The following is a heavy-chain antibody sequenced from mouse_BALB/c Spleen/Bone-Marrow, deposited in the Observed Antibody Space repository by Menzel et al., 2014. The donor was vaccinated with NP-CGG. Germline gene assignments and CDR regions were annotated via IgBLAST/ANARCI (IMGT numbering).Heavy chain of an antibody. CDR2: IYPGDGDT. V-gene: IGHV1-87*01. Sequence: VQLQQSGAELVRPGAAVKLSCKASGYTFTSYWMQWVKQRPGQGLEWIGAIYPGDGDTRYTQKFKGKATLTADKSSSTAYMQLSSLASEDSAVYYCARRQLGPYAMDYWGQGTSVTVSS. D-gene: IGHD3-2*01. CDR3: ARRQLGPYAMDY. CDR1: GYTFTSYW. J-gene: IGHJ4*01.